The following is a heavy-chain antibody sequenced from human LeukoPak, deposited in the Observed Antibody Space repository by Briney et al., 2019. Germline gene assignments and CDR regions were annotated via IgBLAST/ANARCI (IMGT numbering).Heavy chain of an antibody. V-gene: IGHV3-30*03. Sequence: GGSLRLSCAASGFTFSSYGMNWVRQAPGKGLEWVAVISYDGSDEYYADSVKGRFIISRDNSKNTLFLQMNSLRPEDTAVYYCARSTFGGIIVVGDYWGQGTLVTVS. J-gene: IGHJ4*02. CDR2: ISYDGSDE. D-gene: IGHD3-16*02. CDR1: GFTFSSYG. CDR3: ARSTFGGIIVVGDY.